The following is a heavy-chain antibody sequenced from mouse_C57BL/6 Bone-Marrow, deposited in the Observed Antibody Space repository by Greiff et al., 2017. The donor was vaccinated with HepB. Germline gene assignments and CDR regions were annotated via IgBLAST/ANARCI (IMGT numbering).Heavy chain of an antibody. V-gene: IGHV3-6*01. CDR2: ISYDGSN. CDR3: AREGRAY. Sequence: ESGPGLVKPSQSLSLTCSVTGYSITSGYYWNWIRQFPGNKLEWMGYISYDGSNNYNPSLKNRISITRDTSKNQFFLKLNSVTTEDTATYYCAREGRAYWGQGTLVTVSA. CDR1: GYSITSGYY. J-gene: IGHJ3*01.